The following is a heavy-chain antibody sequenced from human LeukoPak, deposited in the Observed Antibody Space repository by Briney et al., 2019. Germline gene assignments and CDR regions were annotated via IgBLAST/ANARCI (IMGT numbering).Heavy chain of an antibody. V-gene: IGHV4-39*01. D-gene: IGHD2-21*01. CDR1: GGSISSSSYY. CDR2: IYYSGST. CDR3: ARLWTDAFDI. J-gene: IGHJ3*02. Sequence: SETLSLTCTVSGGSISSSSYYWGWIRQPPGKGLEWIGSIYYSGSTYYNPSLKSRVTISVDTSKNQFSLKLSSVTAADTAVYYCARLWTDAFDIWGQGTMVTVSS.